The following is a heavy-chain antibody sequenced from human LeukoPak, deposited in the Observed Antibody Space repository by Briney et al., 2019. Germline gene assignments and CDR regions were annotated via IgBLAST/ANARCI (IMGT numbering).Heavy chain of an antibody. CDR2: ISAYNGNT. V-gene: IGHV1-18*01. CDR3: ARDKGTTETYYDILTGYPYYYYYGMDV. D-gene: IGHD3-9*01. J-gene: IGHJ6*02. CDR1: GYTFTSYG. Sequence: EASVKVSCKASGYTFTSYGISWVRQAPGQGLEWMGWISAYNGNTNYAQKLQGRVTMTTDTSTSTAYMELRSLRSDDTAVYYCARDKGTTETYYDILTGYPYYYYYGMDVWGQGTTVTVSS.